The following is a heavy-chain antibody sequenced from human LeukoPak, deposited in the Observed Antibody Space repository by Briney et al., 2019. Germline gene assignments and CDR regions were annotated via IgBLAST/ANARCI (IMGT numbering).Heavy chain of an antibody. Sequence: ASVKVSCKASGYTFTGYYMHWVRQAPGQGLEWMGWINPNSGGTNYAQKFQGRVTMTRDTSISTAYMELSSLRSDDTAVYYCARDNPQIGVVGTGFDPWGQGTLVTVSS. CDR2: INPNSGGT. J-gene: IGHJ5*02. V-gene: IGHV1-2*02. D-gene: IGHD2-2*01. CDR1: GYTFTGYY. CDR3: ARDNPQIGVVGTGFDP.